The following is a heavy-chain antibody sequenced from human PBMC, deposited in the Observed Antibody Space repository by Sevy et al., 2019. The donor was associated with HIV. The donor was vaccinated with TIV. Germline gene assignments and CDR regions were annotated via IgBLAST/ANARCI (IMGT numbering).Heavy chain of an antibody. CDR3: AGGELWSVVVPAAIVHY. CDR1: GFTFSSYW. V-gene: IGHV3-74*01. Sequence: GGSLRLSCAASGFTFSSYWMYWVRQAPGKGLVWVSRVNSDGSSSSYADSVKGRFTISRDNAKNTLYLQMNSLRGEDTAVYYCAGGELWSVVVPAAIVHYWGQGTLVTVSS. D-gene: IGHD2-2*01. J-gene: IGHJ4*02. CDR2: VNSDGSSS.